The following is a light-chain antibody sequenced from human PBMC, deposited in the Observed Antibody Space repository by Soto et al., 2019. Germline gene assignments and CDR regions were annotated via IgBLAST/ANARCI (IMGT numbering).Light chain of an antibody. CDR3: SSYTSSSTLGV. CDR2: EVS. J-gene: IGLJ1*01. CDR1: SSDVGSYNR. Sequence: QSALTQPPSVSGSPGQSVTISCTGTSSDVGSYNRVSWYQQPPGTAPKLMIYEVSNRPSGVPDRFSGSKSGNTASLTISGLQAEDEADYYCSSYTSSSTLGVFGTGTKATVL. V-gene: IGLV2-18*02.